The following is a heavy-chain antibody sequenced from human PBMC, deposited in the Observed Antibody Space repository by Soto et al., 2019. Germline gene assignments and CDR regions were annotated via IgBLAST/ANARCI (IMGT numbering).Heavy chain of an antibody. CDR1: GYTFTYNF. J-gene: IGHJ4*02. CDR3: ARGPHIAVDHYKKYYFDY. V-gene: IGHV1-46*01. D-gene: IGHD2-15*01. CDR2: INPSGGTT. Sequence: ASVKVSCKASGYTFTYNFMHWVRQAPGQGLEWMGIINPSGGTTRAAQKFQDRVTMTRDTSTSTVYMELSSLRSEDTAVCYCARGPHIAVDHYKKYYFDYWGQGTLVTVSS.